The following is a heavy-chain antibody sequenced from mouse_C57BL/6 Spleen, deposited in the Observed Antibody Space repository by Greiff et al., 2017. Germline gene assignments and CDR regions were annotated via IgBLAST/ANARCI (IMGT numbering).Heavy chain of an antibody. V-gene: IGHV1-54*01. Sequence: VKLQESGAELVRPGTSVKVSCKASGYAFTNYLIEWVKQRPGQGLEWIGVINPGSGGTNYNEKFKGKATLTADKSSSTAYMQLSSLTSEDSAVYFCARRYYYGSSQWYFDYGGQGTTLTVSS. CDR3: ARRYYYGSSQWYFDY. J-gene: IGHJ2*01. D-gene: IGHD1-1*01. CDR2: INPGSGGT. CDR1: GYAFTNYL.